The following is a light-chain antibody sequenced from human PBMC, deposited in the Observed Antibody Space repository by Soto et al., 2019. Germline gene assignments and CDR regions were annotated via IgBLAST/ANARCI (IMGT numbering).Light chain of an antibody. Sequence: EIVMTQSPATLSVSPGERATLSCRAGQNIHTNLAWYQQKPGQAPRLLFYGASTGATGLPARFSGSGSGTEFTLTISSLQSEDFALYYCHQYNSWPPGTFGQGTKVDIK. V-gene: IGKV3-15*01. CDR2: GAS. CDR3: HQYNSWPPGT. J-gene: IGKJ2*01. CDR1: QNIHTN.